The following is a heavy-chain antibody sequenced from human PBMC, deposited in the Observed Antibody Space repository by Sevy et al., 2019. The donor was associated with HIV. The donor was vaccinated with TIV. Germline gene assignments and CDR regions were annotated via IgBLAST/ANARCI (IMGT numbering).Heavy chain of an antibody. V-gene: IGHV3-7*01. J-gene: IGHJ6*02. D-gene: IGHD3-10*01. CDR2: IRQDGSEK. Sequence: GSLRLSCAVSGFTFRNFWMSWVRQAPGKGLEWVANIRQDGSEKYYVDSVRGRFTISRDNAKNSLFLQLNSLGADDTAIYYCAKSYFGSGTRYGMDLWGRGTTVTVSS. CDR1: GFTFRNFW. CDR3: AKSYFGSGTRYGMDL.